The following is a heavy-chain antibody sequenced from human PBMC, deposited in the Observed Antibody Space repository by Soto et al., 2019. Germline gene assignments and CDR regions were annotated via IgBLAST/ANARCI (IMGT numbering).Heavy chain of an antibody. CDR1: GYTFTTYG. J-gene: IGHJ4*01. D-gene: IGHD4-17*01. Sequence: QVQLVQSGAEVKKPGASVKVSCKASGYTFTTYGITWVRQAPGQELEWMGWISTYSGNTNYAQKLQGRLTVTTDTSTNTAYMVLRSLRSDDTAVYYCARVVKAGDYGDYGRYYFDYWGHGTLVTVSS. V-gene: IGHV1-18*04. CDR2: ISTYSGNT. CDR3: ARVVKAGDYGDYGRYYFDY.